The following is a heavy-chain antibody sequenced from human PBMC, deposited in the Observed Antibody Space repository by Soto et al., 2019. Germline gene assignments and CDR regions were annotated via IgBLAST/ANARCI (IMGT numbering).Heavy chain of an antibody. CDR3: GRYSGTYSVYGFDI. V-gene: IGHV4-39*01. CDR2: MYHSGTT. J-gene: IGHJ3*02. D-gene: IGHD1-26*01. Sequence: SDTLSLTCTVSGGSIRSNYYWGWIRQPPGEGLEWIASMYHSGTTYYNPSLKSRVTISVDTSKNQFSLKLSSVTAADTAVYFCGRYSGTYSVYGFDIWGQGTVVTVSS. CDR1: GGSIRSNYY.